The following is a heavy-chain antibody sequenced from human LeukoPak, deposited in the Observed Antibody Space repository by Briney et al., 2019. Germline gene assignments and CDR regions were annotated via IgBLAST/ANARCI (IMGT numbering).Heavy chain of an antibody. V-gene: IGHV1-69*04. CDR2: IIPIFGIA. J-gene: IGHJ5*02. CDR1: GGTFSSYA. Sequence: ASVKVSCKASGGTFSSYAISWVRQAPGQGLGWMGRIIPIFGIANYAQKFQGRVTITADKSTSTAYMELSSLRSEDTAVYYCATTLGYCSSTSCYENNWFDPWGQGTLVTVSS. D-gene: IGHD2-2*01. CDR3: ATTLGYCSSTSCYENNWFDP.